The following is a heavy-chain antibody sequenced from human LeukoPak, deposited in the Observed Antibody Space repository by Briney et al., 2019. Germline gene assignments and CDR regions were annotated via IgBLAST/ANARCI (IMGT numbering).Heavy chain of an antibody. D-gene: IGHD7-27*01. Sequence: GGSLRLSCAASGFTFSSYWMHWVRQAPGKGLEWVLGIRVNDETYYADSVKGRFTISRDNSENTLYLQMGGLRAEDTAIYYCAKGTGDLGYYFDRWGQGTLVTVSS. V-gene: IGHV3-23*01. CDR3: AKGTGDLGYYFDR. J-gene: IGHJ4*02. CDR2: IRVNDET. CDR1: GFTFSSYW.